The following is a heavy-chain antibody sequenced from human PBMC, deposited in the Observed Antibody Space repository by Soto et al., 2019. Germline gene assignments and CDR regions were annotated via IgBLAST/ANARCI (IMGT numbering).Heavy chain of an antibody. CDR2: ISYDGSNK. CDR1: GFTFSSYG. CDR3: AKAFGGYCSSTSCYADYYYYYYKDV. J-gene: IGHJ6*03. D-gene: IGHD2-2*01. Sequence: QVQLVESGGGVVQPGRSLRLSCAASGFTFSSYGMHWVRQAPGKGLEWVAVISYDGSNKYYADSVKGRFTISRDNSKNTLYLQMNSLRAEDTAVYYCAKAFGGYCSSTSCYADYYYYYYKDVWGKGTTVTVSS. V-gene: IGHV3-30*18.